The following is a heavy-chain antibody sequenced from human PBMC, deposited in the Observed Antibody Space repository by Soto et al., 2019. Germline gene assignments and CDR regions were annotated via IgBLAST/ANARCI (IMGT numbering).Heavy chain of an antibody. D-gene: IGHD3-22*01. CDR2: IYSGGST. V-gene: IGHV3-66*01. J-gene: IGHJ3*02. CDR1: GFTVSSNY. CDR3: ARDFYDSSGYYPTGAFDI. Sequence: HPGGSLRLSCAASGFTVSSNYMSWVRQAPGKGLEWVSVIYSGGSTYYADSVKGRFTISRDNSKNTLYLQMNSLRAEDTAVYYCARDFYDSSGYYPTGAFDIWGQGTMVTVSS.